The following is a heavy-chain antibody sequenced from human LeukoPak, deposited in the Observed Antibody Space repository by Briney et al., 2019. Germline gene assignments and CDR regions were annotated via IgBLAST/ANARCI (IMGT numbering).Heavy chain of an antibody. CDR3: ARGRSTEY. CDR1: GFTFSLYW. CDR2: IKHDGSEK. J-gene: IGHJ4*02. Sequence: RGSLRLSCVASGFTFSLYWMTWVRQAPGKGLEWVANIKHDGSEKYYVDSVRGRFTISRDNAKKSLYLQMNSLRGEDTAVYYCARGRSTEYWGQGTLVTASS. V-gene: IGHV3-7*01.